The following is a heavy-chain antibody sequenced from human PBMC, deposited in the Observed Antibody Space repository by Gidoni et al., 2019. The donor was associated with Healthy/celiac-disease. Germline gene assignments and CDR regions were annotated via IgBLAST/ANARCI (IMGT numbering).Heavy chain of an antibody. CDR1: GFTFSRYA. CDR2: ISGSGGST. V-gene: IGHV3-23*04. CDR3: ATSMVRGVIIPYYYYYYGMDV. Sequence: EVQLVESGGGLVQPGGSLRLSCAASGFTFSRYAMSWVRQAPGKGLEWVSAISGSGGSTYYADSVKGRFTISRDNSKNTLYLQMNSLRAEDTAVYYCATSMVRGVIIPYYYYYYGMDVWGQGTTVTVSS. J-gene: IGHJ6*02. D-gene: IGHD3-10*01.